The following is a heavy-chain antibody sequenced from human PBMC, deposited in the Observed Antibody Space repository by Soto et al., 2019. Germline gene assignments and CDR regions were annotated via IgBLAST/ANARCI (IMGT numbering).Heavy chain of an antibody. CDR3: AKDEDVLIRFGDLINFDY. CDR2: ISGSGGST. J-gene: IGHJ4*02. Sequence: GGSLRLSCAASGFTFSSYAMSWVRQAPGKGLEWVSAISGSGGSTYYADSVKGRFTISRDNSKNTLYLQMNSLRAEDTAVYYCAKDEDVLIRFGDLINFDYWGQGTLVTVYS. CDR1: GFTFSSYA. D-gene: IGHD3-10*01. V-gene: IGHV3-23*01.